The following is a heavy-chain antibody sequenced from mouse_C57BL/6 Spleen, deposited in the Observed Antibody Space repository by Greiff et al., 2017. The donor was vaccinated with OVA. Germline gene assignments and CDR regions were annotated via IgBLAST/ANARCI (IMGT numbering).Heavy chain of an antibody. CDR3: AREGITTVVAKAMDY. CDR2: IYPGDGDT. V-gene: IGHV1-80*01. Sequence: QVQLQQSGAELVKPGASVKISCKASGYAFSSYWMNWVKQRPGKGLEWIGQIYPGDGDTNYNGKFKGKATLTADKSSSTAYMQLSSLTSEDSAVYFCAREGITTVVAKAMDYWGQGTSVTVSS. D-gene: IGHD1-1*01. CDR1: GYAFSSYW. J-gene: IGHJ4*01.